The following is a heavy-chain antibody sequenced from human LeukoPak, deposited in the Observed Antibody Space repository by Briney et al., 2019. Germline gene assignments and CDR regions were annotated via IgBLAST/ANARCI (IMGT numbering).Heavy chain of an antibody. J-gene: IGHJ3*02. CDR2: MKGDGSVK. CDR1: GFTFSIYW. Sequence: GGSLRLSCAASGFTFSIYWMSWVRQAPGKGLEWVASMKGDGSVKHFLDSVEGRFTISRDNAKNSLYLQMNSLRAEDTAVYYCARWDAYCSGGRCYSGDFAFGIWGQGTMVTVSS. V-gene: IGHV3-7*01. CDR3: ARWDAYCSGGRCYSGDFAFGI. D-gene: IGHD2-15*01.